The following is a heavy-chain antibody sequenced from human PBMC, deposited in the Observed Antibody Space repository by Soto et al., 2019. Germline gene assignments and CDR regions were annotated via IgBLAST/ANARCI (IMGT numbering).Heavy chain of an antibody. Sequence: QVQLVQSGAEVKKPGASVKVSCKASGYTFTSYDINWVRQATGQGLEWMGWMNPNSGNTGYAQKFQGRVTMTRNTSISTADRELSSPRSEDTAVHYCARDPDYSYGMDVWGQGTTVTVSS. CDR1: GYTFTSYD. CDR3: ARDPDYSYGMDV. CDR2: MNPNSGNT. V-gene: IGHV1-8*01. J-gene: IGHJ6*02.